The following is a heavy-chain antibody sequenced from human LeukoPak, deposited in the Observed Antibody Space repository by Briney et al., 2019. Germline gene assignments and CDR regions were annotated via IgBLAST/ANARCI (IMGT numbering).Heavy chain of an antibody. CDR1: GYSFTSYC. V-gene: IGHV5-51*01. D-gene: IGHD6-19*01. J-gene: IGHJ2*01. Sequence: GESLKISCKGSGYSFTSYCIGWVRQMPGKGLEWMGMIYASDSDTRYRPSFQGQVTISADKSISTAYLQWRSLKASDTAISYCASGTITGAGTTRWYFHLWGRGTLVSVST. CDR2: IYASDSDT. CDR3: ASGTITGAGTTRWYFHL.